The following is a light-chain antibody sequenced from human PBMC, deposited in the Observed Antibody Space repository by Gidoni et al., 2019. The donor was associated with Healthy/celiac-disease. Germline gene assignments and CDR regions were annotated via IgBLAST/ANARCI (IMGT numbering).Light chain of an antibody. CDR2: DAS. CDR3: QQRSNWPRFT. Sequence: EFVLTQSPATLSLSPGDRATLSCRASQSVSSYLAWYQKKPGQAPRLLIYDASNRATGLPARFSGSGSGTAFTLTISSLEPEDFAVYYCQQRSNWPRFTFXPXTKVDIK. V-gene: IGKV3-11*01. J-gene: IGKJ3*01. CDR1: QSVSSY.